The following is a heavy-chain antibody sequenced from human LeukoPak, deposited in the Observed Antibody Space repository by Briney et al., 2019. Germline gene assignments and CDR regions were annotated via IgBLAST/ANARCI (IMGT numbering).Heavy chain of an antibody. CDR1: GFTFSTYW. J-gene: IGHJ3*02. CDR3: ARDVSPRYSSGWADAFDI. D-gene: IGHD6-19*01. Sequence: GGSLRLSCAASGFTFSTYWMTWVRQAPGKGLEWVANIKQDGSERHYADSVTGRFTISRDNAKNSLYLQMNSLRAEGTAVYYCARDVSPRYSSGWADAFDIWGQGTMVTVSS. CDR2: IKQDGSER. V-gene: IGHV3-7*01.